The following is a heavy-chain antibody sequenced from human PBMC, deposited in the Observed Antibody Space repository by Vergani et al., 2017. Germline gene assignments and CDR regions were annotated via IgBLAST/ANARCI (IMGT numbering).Heavy chain of an antibody. J-gene: IGHJ4*02. CDR2: IIPILGIA. D-gene: IGHD3-10*01. CDR3: AGAWYYYGSGANYYLDD. Sequence: QVQLVQSGAEVKKPGSSVKVSCKASGGTFSSYTISWVRQAPGQGLEWMGRIIPILGIANYAQKFQGRVTITADKSTSTAYMELSSLRSEDTAVYYCAGAWYYYGSGANYYLDDWGQEALVAVAS. V-gene: IGHV1-69*02. CDR1: GGTFSSYT.